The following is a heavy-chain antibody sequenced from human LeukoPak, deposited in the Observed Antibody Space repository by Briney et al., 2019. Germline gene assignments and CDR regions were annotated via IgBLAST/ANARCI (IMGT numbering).Heavy chain of an antibody. V-gene: IGHV3-23*01. CDR2: GSGSGSST. CDR3: AKDNGVGYYDSSGYYTDY. J-gene: IGHJ4*02. D-gene: IGHD3-22*01. Sequence: GGSLRLSCAASGFTFSSYAMSWVRQAPGKGLEWVSGGSGSGSSTYYADSVKGRFTISRDNSKNALYLQMNSLRAEDTAVYYCAKDNGVGYYDSSGYYTDYWGQGNLVTVSS. CDR1: GFTFSSYA.